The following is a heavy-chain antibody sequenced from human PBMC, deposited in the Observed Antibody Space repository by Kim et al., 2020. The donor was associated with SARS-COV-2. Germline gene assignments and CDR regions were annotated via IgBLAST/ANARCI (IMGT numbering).Heavy chain of an antibody. D-gene: IGHD6-19*01. V-gene: IGHV3-23*01. CDR3: AKDEGYSSGLRLGNDAFDI. Sequence: GGSLRLSCAASGFTFSSYAMSWVREAPGKGLEWVSAISGSGGSTYYADSVKGRFTISRDNSKNTLYLQMNSLRAEDTAVYYCAKDEGYSSGLRLGNDAFDIWGQGTMVTVSS. CDR2: ISGSGGST. J-gene: IGHJ3*02. CDR1: GFTFSSYA.